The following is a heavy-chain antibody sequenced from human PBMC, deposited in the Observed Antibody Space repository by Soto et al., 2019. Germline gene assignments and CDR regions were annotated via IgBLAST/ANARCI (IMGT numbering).Heavy chain of an antibody. J-gene: IGHJ4*02. Sequence: QVQLVQSGAEVKKPGSSVKVSCKASGGTFSSYTISWVRQAPGQGLEGMGRIIPILGIANYAQKFQGRVTITADKSTSTAYMELSSLRSEDTAVYYCVHSLVREFDYWGQGTLVTVSS. D-gene: IGHD6-13*01. V-gene: IGHV1-69*02. CDR3: VHSLVREFDY. CDR1: GGTFSSYT. CDR2: IIPILGIA.